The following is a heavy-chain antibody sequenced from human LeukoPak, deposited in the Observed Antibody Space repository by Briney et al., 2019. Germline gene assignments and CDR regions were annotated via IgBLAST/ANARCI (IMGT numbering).Heavy chain of an antibody. Sequence: SETLSLTCAVYGGSFSGYYWSWIRQPPGKGLEWIGEINHSGSTNYNPSLKSRVTISVDTSQKQFSLRLRSVTAADTAVYYCAREQRTSSYYDFWSGKYYFDYWGQGTLVTVSS. D-gene: IGHD3-3*01. CDR3: AREQRTSSYYDFWSGKYYFDY. V-gene: IGHV4-34*01. CDR1: GGSFSGYY. J-gene: IGHJ4*02. CDR2: INHSGST.